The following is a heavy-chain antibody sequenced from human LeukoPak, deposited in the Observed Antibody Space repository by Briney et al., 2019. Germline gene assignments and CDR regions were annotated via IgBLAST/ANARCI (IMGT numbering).Heavy chain of an antibody. CDR3: VADCYGDCID. J-gene: IGHJ4*02. Sequence: VASVKVSCKASGFIFSSSAVQWVRQARGQRLEWIGWIVVGSGNTNYAQNFQERVTITRDMSTSTAYMELSSLRSEDTAVYYCVADCYGDCIDWGQGTRVTVSS. CDR2: IVVGSGNT. D-gene: IGHD4-17*01. V-gene: IGHV1-58*01. CDR1: GFIFSSSA.